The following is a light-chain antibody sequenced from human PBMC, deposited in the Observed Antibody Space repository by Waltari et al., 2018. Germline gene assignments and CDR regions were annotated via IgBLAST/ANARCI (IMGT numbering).Light chain of an antibody. Sequence: SYDLTQSPSVSAASGQTARITCGGDNLGSKYVHWYHQKPAQAPVRVIYADNKRPSGIPGRFSGSNSGDTATLTITGVEAGDEADYYCQVWDDHSDHWIFGGGTRLTVL. CDR1: NLGSKY. CDR2: ADN. J-gene: IGLJ2*01. CDR3: QVWDDHSDHWI. V-gene: IGLV3-21*02.